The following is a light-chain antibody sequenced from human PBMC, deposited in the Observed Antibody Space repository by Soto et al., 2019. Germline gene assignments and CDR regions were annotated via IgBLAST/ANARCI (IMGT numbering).Light chain of an antibody. Sequence: EIVLTQSPGTLSLSPGERATLSCRASQSVSSSYLAWYQQNPGQAPRLLIYGASSRATGIPDRFSGSGSGTDFTLPISRLEPEDFAVYYCQQYGRSPYTFGQGTKLEIK. V-gene: IGKV3-20*01. CDR2: GAS. CDR3: QQYGRSPYT. CDR1: QSVSSSY. J-gene: IGKJ2*01.